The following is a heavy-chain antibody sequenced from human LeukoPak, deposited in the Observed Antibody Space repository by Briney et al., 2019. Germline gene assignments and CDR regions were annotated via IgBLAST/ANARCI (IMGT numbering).Heavy chain of an antibody. V-gene: IGHV4-4*07. D-gene: IGHD3-10*01. Sequence: SETLSLTCTVSGGSISSYDRTWIRQPAGKGLEWIGRIYPSGSYTYNPSLKSRVTMSVDTSKNQISLKLSSVTAADTAVYYCGRVRYSGSGSYYNGDYYYGMDVWGQGTTVTVSS. CDR3: GRVRYSGSGSYYNGDYYYGMDV. CDR2: IYPSGSY. J-gene: IGHJ6*02. CDR1: GGSISSYD.